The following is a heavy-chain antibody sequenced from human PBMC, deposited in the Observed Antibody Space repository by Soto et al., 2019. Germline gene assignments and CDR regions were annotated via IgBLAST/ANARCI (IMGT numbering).Heavy chain of an antibody. D-gene: IGHD2-2*01. CDR3: GRDSNGMDV. CDR1: GFTFSSYS. Sequence: EVQLVESGGGLVQPGGSLRLSCAASGFTFSSYSMNWVRQAPGKGLEWVSYISSSSSTIYYADSVKGRFTISRDNAKNKLYLKMNSLRDEDRAVYYCGRDSNGMDVWGQGTTVTVSS. CDR2: ISSSSSTI. J-gene: IGHJ6*01. V-gene: IGHV3-48*02.